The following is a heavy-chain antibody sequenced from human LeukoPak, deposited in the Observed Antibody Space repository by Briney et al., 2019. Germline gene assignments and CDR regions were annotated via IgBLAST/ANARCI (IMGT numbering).Heavy chain of an antibody. J-gene: IGHJ4*02. CDR3: ARGLGRSSWNYREPFGY. Sequence: SGGSLRLSCAASGFTFSSYAMHWVRQAPGKGLEYVSAISSNGGSTYYANSVKGRFTISRDNSKNTLYLQMGSLRAEDMAVYYCARGLGRSSWNYREPFGYWGQGTLVTVSS. V-gene: IGHV3-64*01. CDR1: GFTFSSYA. CDR2: ISSNGGST. D-gene: IGHD1-7*01.